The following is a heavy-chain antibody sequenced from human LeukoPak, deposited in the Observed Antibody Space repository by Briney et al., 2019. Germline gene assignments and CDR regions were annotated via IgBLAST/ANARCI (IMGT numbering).Heavy chain of an antibody. Sequence: ASVKVSCKVSGSTLAELSIQWVRQAPGKGLEWMGGFDPEDGETVFAQKIQGRVTMTEDTSTDTAYMELSSVTSEDTAVYFCAAAPYDRYFYYMDVWGKGTTVTVSS. V-gene: IGHV1-24*01. D-gene: IGHD3-3*01. J-gene: IGHJ6*03. CDR2: FDPEDGET. CDR1: GSTLAELS. CDR3: AAAPYDRYFYYMDV.